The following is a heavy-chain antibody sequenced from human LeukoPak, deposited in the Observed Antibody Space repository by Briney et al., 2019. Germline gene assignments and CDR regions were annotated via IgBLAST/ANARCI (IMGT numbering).Heavy chain of an antibody. CDR1: GASIGSNSYF. J-gene: IGHJ6*02. CDR3: ARLGGWFGEPQYGMDV. V-gene: IGHV4-39*07. Sequence: KTSETLSLTCTVSGASIGSNSYFWGWIRQSPGKGLEWIGNIFYSGRTYYNPSLSSRVTISVDTSKNQFSLKLSSVTAADTAVYYCARLGGWFGEPQYGMDVWGQGTTVTVSS. CDR2: IFYSGRT. D-gene: IGHD3-10*01.